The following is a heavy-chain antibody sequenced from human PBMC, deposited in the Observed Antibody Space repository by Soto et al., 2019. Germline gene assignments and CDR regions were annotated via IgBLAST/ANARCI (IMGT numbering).Heavy chain of an antibody. CDR3: ARSRSTETPSGFHL. CDR2: IYYSGST. D-gene: IGHD4-17*01. J-gene: IGHJ1*01. CDR1: GGSISSYY. V-gene: IGHV4-59*01. Sequence: SEKLSLTCTVSGGSISSYYWSWIRQPPGKGLEWIGYIYYSGSTNYNPSLKSRVTISVDTSKNQFSLKLSSVTAADTAVYYCARSRSTETPSGFHLWGQGTLVTVSS.